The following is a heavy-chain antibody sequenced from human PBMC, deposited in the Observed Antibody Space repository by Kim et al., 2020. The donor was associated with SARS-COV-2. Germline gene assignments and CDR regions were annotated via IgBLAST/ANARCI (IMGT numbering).Heavy chain of an antibody. CDR1: GGSISSGGYY. Sequence: SETLSLTCTVSGGSISSGGYYWSWIRQHPGKGLEWIGYIYYSGSTYYNPSLKSRVTISVDTSKNQFSLKLSSVTAEDTAVYYCARAPITMIVVVQAFDIWGQGTMVTVSS. V-gene: IGHV4-31*03. CDR2: IYYSGST. CDR3: ARAPITMIVVVQAFDI. J-gene: IGHJ3*02. D-gene: IGHD3-22*01.